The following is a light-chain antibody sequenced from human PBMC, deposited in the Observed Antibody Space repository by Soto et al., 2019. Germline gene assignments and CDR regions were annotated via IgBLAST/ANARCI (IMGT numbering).Light chain of an antibody. CDR3: QQRSNWLPLT. V-gene: IGKV3-11*01. CDR1: QSVSSY. CDR2: DAS. Sequence: EIVLTQSPATLSLSPGERATLSCRASQSVSSYLAWYQQKPGQAPRLLIYDASNWATGIPARFSGSGSGTDFTLTISSLEPEDFAVYSCQQRSNWLPLTFGGGTKVEIK. J-gene: IGKJ4*01.